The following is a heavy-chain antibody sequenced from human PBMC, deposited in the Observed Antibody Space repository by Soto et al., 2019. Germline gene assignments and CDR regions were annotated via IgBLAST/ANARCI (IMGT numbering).Heavy chain of an antibody. CDR2: ISSIGVAT. V-gene: IGHV3-48*03. Sequence: HPVGSLRLSCAASGFTFSIHEMNWVRQAPGKGLEWVSYISSIGVATYYADSVKGRFTISRDNAKNSLYLQMNSLRAEDTAVYYCAREGRVGGIDYWGQGTPVTVSS. CDR1: GFTFSIHE. D-gene: IGHD6-19*01. CDR3: AREGRVGGIDY. J-gene: IGHJ4*02.